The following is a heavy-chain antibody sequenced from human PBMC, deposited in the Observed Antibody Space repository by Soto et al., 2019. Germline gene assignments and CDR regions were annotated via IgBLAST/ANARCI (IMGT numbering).Heavy chain of an antibody. CDR3: AKDRGILVTAGDAFDV. CDR1: GFTLSMSA. V-gene: IGHV3-23*01. J-gene: IGHJ3*01. D-gene: IGHD3-16*02. Sequence: EVQLMESGGGLVQPGGSLRLSCASSGFTLSMSAVNWVRQAPGKGLEWVSYISDSGDRTYYADSVKGRFTISRDRSKNTVSLQMDSLRAEDTAVYYCAKDRGILVTAGDAFDVWGQGTKVPVSS. CDR2: ISDSGDRT.